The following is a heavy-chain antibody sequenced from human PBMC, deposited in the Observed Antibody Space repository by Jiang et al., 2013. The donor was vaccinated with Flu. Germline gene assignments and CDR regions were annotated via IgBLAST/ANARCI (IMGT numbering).Heavy chain of an antibody. Sequence: QLVESGGGVVQPGRSLRLSCAASGFTFSSYGMHWVRQAPGKGLEWVAVISYDGSNKYYADSVKGRFTISRDNSKNTLYLQMNSLRAEDTAVYYCAKDRSGSYNFDYWGQGTLVTVSS. V-gene: IGHV3-30*18. CDR1: GFTFSSYG. CDR2: ISYDGSNK. CDR3: AKDRSGSYNFDY. J-gene: IGHJ4*02. D-gene: IGHD1-26*01.